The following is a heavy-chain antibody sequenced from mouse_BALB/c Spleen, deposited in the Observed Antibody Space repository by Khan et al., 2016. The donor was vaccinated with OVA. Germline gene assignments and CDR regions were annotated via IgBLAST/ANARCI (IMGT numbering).Heavy chain of an antibody. CDR1: GFTFTDYY. V-gene: IGHV7-3*02. CDR3: ARDQVRSYFDY. Sequence: EVELVESGGGLVQPGGSLRLSCATSGFTFTDYYMTWVRQPPGEALEWLGFIANKADDYRTEYSASVRGRFTISRDASQNILYLQMTTLRAEDSATYYCARDQVRSYFDYWGQGTTLTVSS. D-gene: IGHD1-3*01. J-gene: IGHJ2*01. CDR2: IANKADDYRT.